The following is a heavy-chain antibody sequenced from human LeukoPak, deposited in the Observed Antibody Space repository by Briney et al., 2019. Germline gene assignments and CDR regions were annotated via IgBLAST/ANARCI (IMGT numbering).Heavy chain of an antibody. Sequence: ASVKVSCKASGYTFSNYAMNWVRQAPGQGLEWMGWIHTNTGNPTYGQGFTGRFVFSLDTSVSTAYLQISDIKAEDNAVYYCARKNNFDAFDIWGQGTMVAVSS. CDR1: GYTFSNYA. V-gene: IGHV7-4-1*02. CDR3: ARKNNFDAFDI. J-gene: IGHJ3*02. CDR2: IHTNTGNP. D-gene: IGHD2/OR15-2a*01.